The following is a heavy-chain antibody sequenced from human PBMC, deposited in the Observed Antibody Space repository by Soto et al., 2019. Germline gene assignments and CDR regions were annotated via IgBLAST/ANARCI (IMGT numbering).Heavy chain of an antibody. CDR3: ARGYTNIDY. Sequence: PGGSLRLSCATSGFTFSSYAMSWVRQAPGKGLEWVSSISGSGGTTYYADSVKGRFTISRDNSKNTLYLQMNSLRAEDTAEYYCARGYTNIDYWGQGTLVTGSS. J-gene: IGHJ4*02. V-gene: IGHV3-23*01. D-gene: IGHD5-18*01. CDR1: GFTFSSYA. CDR2: ISGSGGTT.